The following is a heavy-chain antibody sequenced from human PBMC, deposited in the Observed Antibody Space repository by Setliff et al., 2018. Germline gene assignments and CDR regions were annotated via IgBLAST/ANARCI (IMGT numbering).Heavy chain of an antibody. Sequence: PGGSLRLSCAVSGFTFSNYWMSWVRQAPGKGLEWVANIKEDGSEKYYVDSVKGRFTISRDNAKESLYLQMNSLRAEDTAVYYCTRATPDSRNYYYTADYWGQGTLVTVSS. J-gene: IGHJ4*02. CDR2: IKEDGSEK. CDR3: TRATPDSRNYYYTADY. V-gene: IGHV3-7*03. D-gene: IGHD3-16*01. CDR1: GFTFSNYW.